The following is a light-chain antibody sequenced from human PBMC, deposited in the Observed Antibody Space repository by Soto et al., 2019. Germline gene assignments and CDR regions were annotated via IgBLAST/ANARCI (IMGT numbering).Light chain of an antibody. V-gene: IGKV3-11*01. J-gene: IGKJ5*01. Sequence: EIVMTQYTAPLSVSPGERATLSCRASQSVSSNLAWYQQKPGQAPRLLIYGASTRATGIPARFSGSGSGTDFTLTISSLEPEDFAVYYCQQRSNWPPITFGQGTRLEIK. CDR1: QSVSSN. CDR2: GAS. CDR3: QQRSNWPPIT.